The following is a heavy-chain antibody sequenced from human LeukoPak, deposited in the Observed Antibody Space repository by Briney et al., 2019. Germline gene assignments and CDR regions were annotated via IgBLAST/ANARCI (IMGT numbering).Heavy chain of an antibody. J-gene: IGHJ4*02. V-gene: IGHV3-23*01. Sequence: PGGSLRLSCAASGFTFSSYAMSWVRQAPGKGLEWVSAISGSAGSTYYADSVKGRFTISRDNAKNSLFLQMNSLRAEDTAVYYCARSGSYSIYWGQGTLVTVSS. CDR3: ARSGSYSIY. CDR1: GFTFSSYA. D-gene: IGHD1-26*01. CDR2: ISGSAGST.